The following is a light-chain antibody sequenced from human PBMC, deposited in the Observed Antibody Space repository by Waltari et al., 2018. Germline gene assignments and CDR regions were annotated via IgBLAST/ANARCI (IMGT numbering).Light chain of an antibody. CDR3: TSYTTSRTWV. Sequence: QSALTQPASVSGSPGQSITISGTGTSSAVRAYDYVSWYQQKPGKAPQLIIYEVRDRPPGVPNRFSGSKSGYTAFLTISGLQAEDEADYYCTSYTTSRTWVFGGGTKLTVL. CDR1: SSAVRAYDY. J-gene: IGLJ3*02. CDR2: EVR. V-gene: IGLV2-14*01.